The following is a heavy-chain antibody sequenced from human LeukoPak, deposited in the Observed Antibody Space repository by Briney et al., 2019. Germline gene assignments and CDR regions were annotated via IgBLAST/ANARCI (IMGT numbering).Heavy chain of an antibody. CDR1: GFTFSSYS. D-gene: IGHD2-2*01. J-gene: IGHJ5*02. CDR2: IKQDGSEK. Sequence: GGSLRLSCAASGFTFSSYSMSWVRQAPGKGLEWVANIKQDGSEKYYVDSVKGRFTISRDNAKNSLYLQMNSLRAEDTAVYYCARDDEYCSSTSCYPNNWFDPWGQGTLVTVSS. V-gene: IGHV3-7*01. CDR3: ARDDEYCSSTSCYPNNWFDP.